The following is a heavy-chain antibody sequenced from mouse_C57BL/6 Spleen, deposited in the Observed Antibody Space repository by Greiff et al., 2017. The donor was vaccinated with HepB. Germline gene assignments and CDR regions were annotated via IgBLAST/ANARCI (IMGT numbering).Heavy chain of an antibody. J-gene: IGHJ3*01. D-gene: IGHD2-2*01. CDR2: ISGGGGNT. CDR1: GFTFSSYT. V-gene: IGHV5-9*01. Sequence: EVQGVESGGLVKPGGSLKLSCAASGFTFSSYTMSWVRQTPEKRLEWVATISGGGGNTYYPDSVKGRFTISRDNAKNTLYLQMSSLRSEDTALYYCATRYGYDGFAYWGQGTLVTVSA. CDR3: ATRYGYDGFAY.